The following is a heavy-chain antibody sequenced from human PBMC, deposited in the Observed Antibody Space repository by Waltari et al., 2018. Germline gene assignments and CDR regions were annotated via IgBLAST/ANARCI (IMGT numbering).Heavy chain of an antibody. CDR1: GFTFDDYA. Sequence: EVQLVESGGGLVQPGRSLRLSCAASGFTFDDYAMHWVRQAPGKGLEWVSGISWNSGSIGNAESVKSRFTISRDNAKNDLYLEMNSLRAEDMALYYCAKDNAGYYDSSGSSCDYWGQGTLGTVSS. J-gene: IGHJ4*02. D-gene: IGHD3-22*01. CDR3: AKDNAGYYDSSGSSCDY. CDR2: ISWNSGSI. V-gene: IGHV3-9*03.